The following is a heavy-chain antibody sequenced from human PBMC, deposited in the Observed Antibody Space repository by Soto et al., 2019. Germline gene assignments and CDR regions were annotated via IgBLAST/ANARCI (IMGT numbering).Heavy chain of an antibody. CDR1: GFTFSSYG. Sequence: QVQLVESGGGVVQPGRSLRLSCAASGFTFSSYGMHWVRQAPGKGLEWVALITYDGSNKYYADSVKGGFTISRDNSKNTLYLQMNSLRTEDTAVYYCAQDLGHGGRGAFDIWGQGTMVTVSS. J-gene: IGHJ3*02. CDR3: AQDLGHGGRGAFDI. CDR2: ITYDGSNK. V-gene: IGHV3-30*18. D-gene: IGHD7-27*01.